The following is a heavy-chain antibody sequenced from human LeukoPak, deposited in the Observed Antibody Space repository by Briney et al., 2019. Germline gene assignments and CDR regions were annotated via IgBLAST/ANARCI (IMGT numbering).Heavy chain of an antibody. CDR2: INPNSGGT. CDR3: ARGDMVRGVIGDGDY. Sequence: GASVKVSCKASGYTFTGYYMHWVRQAPGQGLEWMGWINPNSGGTNYAQKLQGRVTMTTDTSTSTAYMELRSLRSDDTAVYYCARGDMVRGVIGDGDYWGQGTLVTVSS. CDR1: GYTFTGYY. V-gene: IGHV1-2*02. J-gene: IGHJ4*02. D-gene: IGHD3-10*01.